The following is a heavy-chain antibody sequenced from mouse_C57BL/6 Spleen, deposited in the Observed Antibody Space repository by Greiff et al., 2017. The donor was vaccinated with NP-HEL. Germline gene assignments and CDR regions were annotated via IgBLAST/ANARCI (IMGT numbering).Heavy chain of an antibody. J-gene: IGHJ1*03. CDR3: ARAFTVVAPYWYFDV. Sequence: EVQLVESGGGLVKPGGSLKLSCAASGFTFSSYAMSWDRQTPEKRLEWVATISDGGSYTYYPDNVKGRFTISRDNAKNNLYLQMSHLKSEDTAMYYCARAFTVVAPYWYFDVWGTGTTVTVSS. CDR1: GFTFSSYA. CDR2: ISDGGSYT. V-gene: IGHV5-4*01. D-gene: IGHD1-1*01.